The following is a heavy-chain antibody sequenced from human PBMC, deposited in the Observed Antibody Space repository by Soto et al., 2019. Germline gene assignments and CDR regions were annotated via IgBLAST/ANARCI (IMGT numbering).Heavy chain of an antibody. V-gene: IGHV6-1*01. CDR3: ARDGGYCSGGSCFRFGP. J-gene: IGHJ5*02. CDR2: TYYRSKWYN. Sequence: SQTLSLTCAISGDSVSSNSAAWNWIRQSPSRGLEWLGRTYYRSKWYNDYAVSVKSRITINPDTSKNQFSLQLNSVTPEDTAVYYCARDGGYCSGGSCFRFGPWGQRPLVTVSS. CDR1: GDSVSSNSAA. D-gene: IGHD2-15*01.